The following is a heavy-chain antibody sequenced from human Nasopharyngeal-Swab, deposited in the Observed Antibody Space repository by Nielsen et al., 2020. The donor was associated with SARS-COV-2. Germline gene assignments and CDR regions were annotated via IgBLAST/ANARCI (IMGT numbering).Heavy chain of an antibody. J-gene: IGHJ3*02. D-gene: IGHD1-26*01. CDR2: ISSSGSYI. CDR3: ARGLSLVGATNDAFDI. V-gene: IGHV3-21*01. Sequence: WIRQPPGKGLEWVSSISSSGSYIYYADSVKGRFTISRDNAKNSLYLQMNSLRAEDTAVYYCARGLSLVGATNDAFDIWGQGTMVTVSS.